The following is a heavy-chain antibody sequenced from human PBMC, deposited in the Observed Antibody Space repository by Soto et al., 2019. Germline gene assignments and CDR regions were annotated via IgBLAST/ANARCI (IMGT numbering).Heavy chain of an antibody. D-gene: IGHD6-13*01. Sequence: PSETLSLTCAVYGGSFSGYYWSWIRQPPGKGLEWIGYIYYSGSTNYNPSLKSRVTISVDTSKNQFSLKLSSVTAADTALYYCARRGYSSCRYGFEPWGQGTLVTVSS. V-gene: IGHV4-59*01. CDR2: IYYSGST. CDR3: ARRGYSSCRYGFEP. CDR1: GGSFSGYY. J-gene: IGHJ5*02.